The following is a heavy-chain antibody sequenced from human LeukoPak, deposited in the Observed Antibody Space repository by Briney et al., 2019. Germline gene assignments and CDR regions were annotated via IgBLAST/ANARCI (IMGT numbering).Heavy chain of an antibody. CDR3: ARDLVGGSLDY. CDR1: GFTFSSYS. Sequence: GGSLRLSCAASGFTFSSYSMNWVRQAPGKGLEWVSYISSSSSTIYYADSVKGRFTISRDNAKNSLYLQMNSLRAEDTAVYYRARDLVGGSLDYWGQGTLVTVSS. CDR2: ISSSSSTI. V-gene: IGHV3-48*01. D-gene: IGHD1-26*01. J-gene: IGHJ4*02.